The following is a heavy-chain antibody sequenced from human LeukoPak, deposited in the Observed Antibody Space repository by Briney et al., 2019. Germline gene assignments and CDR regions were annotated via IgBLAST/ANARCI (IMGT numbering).Heavy chain of an antibody. V-gene: IGHV3-7*01. CDR3: ARDLAYAFDI. Sequence: GGSLRLSCAASGFTFSNYWMRWVRQAPGKGLEWVANIEEDGSEKYYVGSVKGRFTISRDNAKNSLFLQMNSLRAEDTAVYYCARDLAYAFDIWGQGTMVTVSS. CDR2: IEEDGSEK. CDR1: GFTFSNYW. J-gene: IGHJ3*02.